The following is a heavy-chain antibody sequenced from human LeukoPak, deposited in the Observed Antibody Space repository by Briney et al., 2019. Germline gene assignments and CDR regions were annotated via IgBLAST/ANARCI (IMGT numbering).Heavy chain of an antibody. Sequence: PGGSLRLSCAVSGFTFSTYWMSWVRQAPGKGLEWVAVISYDGSNKYYADSVKGRFTISRDNSKNTLYLQMNSLRAEDTAVYYCAKGASVGELDYYYGMDVWGQGTTVTVSS. CDR3: AKGASVGELDYYYGMDV. CDR2: ISYDGSNK. D-gene: IGHD1-26*01. CDR1: GFTFSTYW. J-gene: IGHJ6*02. V-gene: IGHV3-30*18.